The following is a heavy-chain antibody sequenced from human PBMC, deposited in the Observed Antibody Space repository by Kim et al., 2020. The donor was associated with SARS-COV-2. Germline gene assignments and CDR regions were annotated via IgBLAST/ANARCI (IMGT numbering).Heavy chain of an antibody. D-gene: IGHD5-12*01. J-gene: IGHJ3*02. CDR3: ARDGYGSGAFDI. CDR2: ISSNGGST. V-gene: IGHV3-64*01. CDR1: GFTFSSYA. Sequence: GGSLRLSCAASGFTFSSYAMHWVRQAPGKGLEYVSAISSNGGSTYYANSVKGRFTISRDNSKNTLYLQMGSLRAEDMAVYYCARDGYGSGAFDIWGHGRMGTLSS.